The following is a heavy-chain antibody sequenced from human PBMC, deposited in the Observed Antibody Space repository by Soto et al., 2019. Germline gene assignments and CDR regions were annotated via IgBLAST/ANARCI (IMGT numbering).Heavy chain of an antibody. J-gene: IGHJ3*02. CDR3: AVQDIAVAGTNAFDI. CDR2: MNPNSGNT. D-gene: IGHD6-19*01. CDR1: GYTFPSYD. Sequence: ASVKVSCKASGYTFPSYDINWVRQATGQGLEWMGWMNPNSGNTGYAQKFQGRVTMTRNTSISTAYMELSSLRSEDTAVYYCAVQDIAVAGTNAFDIWGQGTMVTVSS. V-gene: IGHV1-8*01.